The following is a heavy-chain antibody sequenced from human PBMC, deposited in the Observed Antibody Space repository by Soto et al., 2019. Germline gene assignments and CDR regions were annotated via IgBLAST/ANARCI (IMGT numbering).Heavy chain of an antibody. CDR1: GGSFSGYY. J-gene: IGHJ6*02. D-gene: IGHD4-17*01. Sequence: PSETLSLTCAVYGGSFSGYYWSWIRQPPGKGLEWIGEINHSGSTNYNPSLKSRVTISVDTSKNQFSLKLSSVTAADTAVYYCARAGPYAGRYYYVMDVCGQGNTVTAPS. CDR3: ARAGPYAGRYYYVMDV. V-gene: IGHV4-34*01. CDR2: INHSGST.